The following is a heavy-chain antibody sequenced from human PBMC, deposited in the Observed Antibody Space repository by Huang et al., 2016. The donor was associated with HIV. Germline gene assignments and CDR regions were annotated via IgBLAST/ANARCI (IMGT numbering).Heavy chain of an antibody. CDR2: MYYRGST. CDR1: GGSISSYY. J-gene: IGHJ5*02. CDR3: ARSHSIHWGFNWFDP. D-gene: IGHD7-27*01. V-gene: IGHV4-59*01. Sequence: QVQLQESGPGLVKPSETLSLTCTVSGGSISSYYWSWIRQPPGKGLEWNGYMYYRGSTNYNPSLKSRVTISVDTSKNQFSLKLSSVTAADTAVYYCARSHSIHWGFNWFDPWGQGTLVTVSS.